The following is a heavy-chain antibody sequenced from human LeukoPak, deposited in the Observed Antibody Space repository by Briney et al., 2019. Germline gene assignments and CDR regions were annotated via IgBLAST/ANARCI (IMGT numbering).Heavy chain of an antibody. J-gene: IGHJ4*02. V-gene: IGHV3-7*03. CDR2: IKQDGSEK. Sequence: PGGSLRLSCAASGFTFSSYWMSWVRQAPGKGLEWVANIKQDGSEKYYVDSVKGRFTISRDNAKNTLFLQLNSLRAEDTAVYYCAKLLRGVVVPYFDSWGQGTLVTVSS. D-gene: IGHD3-10*01. CDR1: GFTFSSYW. CDR3: AKLLRGVVVPYFDS.